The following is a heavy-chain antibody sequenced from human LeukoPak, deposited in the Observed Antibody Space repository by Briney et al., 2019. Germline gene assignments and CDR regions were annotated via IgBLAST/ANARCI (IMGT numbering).Heavy chain of an antibody. Sequence: GGSLRLSCAASGFMFSSNWMSWVRQAPGKGLEWVVYIKKTGSETYYVDSVKGRFTITRDNTRNSLFLQMYSLRAEDTAVHFCAREDGYCSGGNCYSYFDSWGQGTLVTVSS. D-gene: IGHD2-15*01. J-gene: IGHJ4*02. CDR1: GFMFSSNW. CDR3: AREDGYCSGGNCYSYFDS. V-gene: IGHV3-7*01. CDR2: IKKTGSET.